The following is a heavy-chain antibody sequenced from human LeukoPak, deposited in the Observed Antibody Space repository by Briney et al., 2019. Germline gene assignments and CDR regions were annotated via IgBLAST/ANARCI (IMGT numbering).Heavy chain of an antibody. Sequence: GGSLGLSCAASGFTFSSYAMSWVRQAPGKGLEWVSAISGSGGSTYYADSVKGRFTISRDNSKNTLYLQMNSLRAEDMAVYYCEKGFSSSWYFFDYWGQGTLVTVSS. CDR2: ISGSGGST. CDR3: EKGFSSSWYFFDY. V-gene: IGHV3-23*01. CDR1: GFTFSSYA. J-gene: IGHJ4*02. D-gene: IGHD6-13*01.